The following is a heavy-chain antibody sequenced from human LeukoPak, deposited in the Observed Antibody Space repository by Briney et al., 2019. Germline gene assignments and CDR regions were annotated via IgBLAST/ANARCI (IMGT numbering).Heavy chain of an antibody. CDR1: GFRFSSYA. CDR3: AKGPHDRGFWYYDL. Sequence: GGSLRLSCAASGFRFSSYAMGWVRQAPGKGLEWVSPIDARGGSTYYADSVKGRFTISRDNSKNTLYLQMNSLRVEDTAVYYCAKGPHDRGFWYYDLWGRGTLVTVSS. CDR2: IDARGGST. J-gene: IGHJ2*01. V-gene: IGHV3-23*01.